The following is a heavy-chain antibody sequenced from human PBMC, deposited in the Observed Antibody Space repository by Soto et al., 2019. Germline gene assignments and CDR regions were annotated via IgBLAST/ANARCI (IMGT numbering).Heavy chain of an antibody. D-gene: IGHD7-27*01. CDR3: ARGNSGPEY. CDR2: INDDGSTT. V-gene: IGHV3-74*03. Sequence: EVQLVESGGGLVQPGGSLRLSCAASGFTFRTSWMYWVRQAPGKGLVWVSRINDDGSTTTYADSVKGRFTISRDNAKNTLFMQMDSLRAEDTGVYYCARGNSGPEYWGQGTLVTVSS. J-gene: IGHJ4*02. CDR1: GFTFRTSW.